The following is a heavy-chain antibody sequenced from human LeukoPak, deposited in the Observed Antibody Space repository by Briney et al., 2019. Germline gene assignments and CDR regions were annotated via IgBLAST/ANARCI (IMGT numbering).Heavy chain of an antibody. J-gene: IGHJ4*02. CDR2: INSDGSST. CDR1: GFTFSSYW. V-gene: IGHV3-74*01. D-gene: IGHD2-2*02. Sequence: GGSLRLSGAASGFTFSSYWMHWVRQAPGKGLVWVSRINSDGSSTSYADSVKGRFTISRDNAKNALYLQMNSLRAEDAAVYYCARRYCSSTSCYKGLDYWGQGTLVTVSS. CDR3: ARRYCSSTSCYKGLDY.